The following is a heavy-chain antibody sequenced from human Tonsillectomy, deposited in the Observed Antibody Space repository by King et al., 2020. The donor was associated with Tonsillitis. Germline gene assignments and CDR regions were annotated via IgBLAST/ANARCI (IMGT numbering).Heavy chain of an antibody. CDR3: TRVTDGDLYY. V-gene: IGHV3-73*01. J-gene: IGHJ4*02. Sequence: VQLVESGGGLVQPGGSLKVSCAASGFTFSGSAIHWVRQASGKGLEWVDRIRSKANSYATAYAASMKGRFTISRDDSKNTAYLQLNSLKTEDTAVYYCTRVTDGDLYYWGQGTLVTVSS. D-gene: IGHD4-17*01. CDR1: GFTFSGSA. CDR2: IRSKANSYAT.